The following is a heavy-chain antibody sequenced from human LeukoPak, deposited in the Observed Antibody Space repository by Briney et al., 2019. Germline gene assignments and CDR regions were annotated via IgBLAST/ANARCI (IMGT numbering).Heavy chain of an antibody. CDR3: ARDRLPSHQDDFDY. CDR1: GFTFSAST. J-gene: IGHJ4*02. V-gene: IGHV3-30*04. CDR2: ISYDGITK. Sequence: GRSLRLSCVASGFTFSASTMHWVRQAPGKGLEGVAVISYDGITKYYADSVKGRFTISRDNSKNTLYLQMNSLRPEDTAVYYCARDRLPSHQDDFDYWGQGTLVTVSS. D-gene: IGHD3-3*01.